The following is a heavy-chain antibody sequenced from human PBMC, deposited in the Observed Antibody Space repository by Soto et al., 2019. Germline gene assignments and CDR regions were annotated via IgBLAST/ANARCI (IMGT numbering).Heavy chain of an antibody. CDR3: AREASRQWLVRGHWFDP. V-gene: IGHV4-61*01. D-gene: IGHD6-19*01. J-gene: IGHJ5*02. CDR1: GGSVSSGSYY. CDR2: IYYSGST. Sequence: SETLSLTCTVSGGSVSSGSYYWSWIRQPPGKGLEWIGYIYYSGSTNYNPSLKSRVTISVDTSKNQFSLKLSSVTAADTAVYYCAREASRQWLVRGHWFDPWGQGTLVTVSS.